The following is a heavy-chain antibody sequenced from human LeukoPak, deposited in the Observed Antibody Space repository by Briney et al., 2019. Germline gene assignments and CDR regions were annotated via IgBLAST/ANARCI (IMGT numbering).Heavy chain of an antibody. CDR1: GFTFSSYS. D-gene: IGHD3-22*01. Sequence: PGGSLRLSCAASGFTFSSYSMKWVRQAPGKGLEWVSAISSSSSYIYYADSVKGRFTISRDNAKNSLYLQIIRLRAEDTAVYYCARDNDYYDSSGASYYFDYWGQGTLVTVSS. CDR2: ISSSSSYI. J-gene: IGHJ4*02. CDR3: ARDNDYYDSSGASYYFDY. V-gene: IGHV3-21*01.